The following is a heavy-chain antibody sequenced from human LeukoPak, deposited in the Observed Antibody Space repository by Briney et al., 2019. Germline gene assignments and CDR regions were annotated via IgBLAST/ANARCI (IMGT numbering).Heavy chain of an antibody. CDR1: GFAFDEHG. Sequence: PGGSLRLSCPASGFAFDEHGMSWVRQVPGKGLGWVSGINWSGGSTGYADPLRGRFTISRDNAKNSLYLQMDSLRAEDTALYDCARAPITSPFYFDYWGQGTLVTVSS. J-gene: IGHJ4*02. D-gene: IGHD2-2*01. V-gene: IGHV3-20*01. CDR2: INWSGGST. CDR3: ARAPITSPFYFDY.